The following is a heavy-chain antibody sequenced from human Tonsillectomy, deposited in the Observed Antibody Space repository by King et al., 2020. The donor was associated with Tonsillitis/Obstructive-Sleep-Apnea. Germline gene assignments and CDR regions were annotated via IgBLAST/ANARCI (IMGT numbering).Heavy chain of an antibody. V-gene: IGHV1-2*06. J-gene: IGHJ4*02. D-gene: IGHD4-11*01. Sequence: VQLVESGAEVKKPGASVKVSCKASGYTFTGYSMHWVRQAPGQGLEWMGRINPNSGGTNYAQKFQGRVTMTRDTSISTAYMELSRLRSDDTAVYYCARDKAYYSNYSNDYWGQGTLVTVSS. CDR1: GYTFTGYS. CDR3: ARDKAYYSNYSNDY. CDR2: INPNSGGT.